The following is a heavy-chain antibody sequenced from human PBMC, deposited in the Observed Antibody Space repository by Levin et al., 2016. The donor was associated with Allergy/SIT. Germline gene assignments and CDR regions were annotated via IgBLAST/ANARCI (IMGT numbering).Heavy chain of an antibody. CDR3: ARDRYAYSGYGKFDP. D-gene: IGHD6-13*01. CDR2: IYSSGST. V-gene: IGHV4-61*02. Sequence: SETLSLTCTVSGASITRGTYFWAWIRQPAGKGLEWIGRIYSSGSTNYNPSLKSRVTISIDTSKNQFSLKLNSVTAADTAVYYCARDRYAYSGYGKFDPWGQGTLVTVSS. J-gene: IGHJ5*02. CDR1: GASITRGTYF.